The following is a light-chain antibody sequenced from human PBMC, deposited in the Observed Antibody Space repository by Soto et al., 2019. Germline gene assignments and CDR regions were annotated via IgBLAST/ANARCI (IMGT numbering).Light chain of an antibody. V-gene: IGLV4-69*01. Sequence: QPVLTQSPSASASLGASVTLTCTLSSGHSSYAIAWRQQQPEKGPRYLMKLNSDGSHSKGDGIPDRFSGSSSGAERYLTSSRLQSEDEADYCGQTWGTGIAVFGGGTQLTVL. CDR1: SGHSSYA. CDR2: LNSDGSH. CDR3: QTWGTGIAV. J-gene: IGLJ7*01.